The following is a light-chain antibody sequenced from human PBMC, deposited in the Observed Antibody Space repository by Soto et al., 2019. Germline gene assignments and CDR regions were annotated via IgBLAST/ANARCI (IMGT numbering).Light chain of an antibody. CDR3: QHYNNWPSLT. CDR1: QTVSSN. Sequence: EIVMTQSPATLSVSPGERATLSCRASQTVSSNLAWYQQKPGQAPRLLIYGASTRATGIPARFSGSGSGTEFTLTISSLQSEDFAVYYCQHYNNWPSLTFGQGTKVEIK. J-gene: IGKJ1*01. CDR2: GAS. V-gene: IGKV3-15*01.